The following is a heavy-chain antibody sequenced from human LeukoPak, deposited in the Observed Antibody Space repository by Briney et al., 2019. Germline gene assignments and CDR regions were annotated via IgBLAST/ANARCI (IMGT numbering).Heavy chain of an antibody. D-gene: IGHD3-10*01. J-gene: IGHJ5*02. CDR3: ARTAEPIYGSGSYYDSLNWFDH. V-gene: IGHV1-3*01. Sequence: ASVKVSCKASGYTFTSYAMHWVRQAPGQRLEWMGWINACNGNTKYSQKFQGRVTITRYTSASTAYMELSSLRSEDTAVYYCARTAEPIYGSGSYYDSLNWFDHWGQGTLVTVSS. CDR1: GYTFTSYA. CDR2: INACNGNT.